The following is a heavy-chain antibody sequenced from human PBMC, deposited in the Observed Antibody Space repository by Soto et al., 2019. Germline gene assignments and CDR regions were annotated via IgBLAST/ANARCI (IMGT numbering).Heavy chain of an antibody. V-gene: IGHV1-3*01. CDR2: INGGTGQT. CDR3: ARGKGMEENYYYYGLDI. CDR1: GYTFTTHA. Sequence: ASVKVSCKASGYTFTTHAMHWVRQAPGQRLEWMGWINGGTGQTKHSQRFQGRVNITRDTSASTAYMELSSLRSEDTAVYYCARGKGMEENYYYYGLDIWGQGTTVTVS. D-gene: IGHD1-1*01. J-gene: IGHJ6*02.